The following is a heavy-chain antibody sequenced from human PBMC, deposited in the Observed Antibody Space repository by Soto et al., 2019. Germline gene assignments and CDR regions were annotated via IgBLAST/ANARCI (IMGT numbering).Heavy chain of an antibody. CDR1: GGSLTDHY. J-gene: IGHJ3*02. CDR2: VYYSGGT. V-gene: IGHV4-59*11. D-gene: IGHD2-21*01. Sequence: QVQLQESGAGLVKPSETLSLTCTVAGGSLTDHYWNWFRQSPGKGLHWIGYVYYSGGTNYNPSLKSRVTMSVDTSKNQFSPNLRSVTAADTAVYYCARGNDWKSSTFDIWGQGTMVSVSS. CDR3: ARGNDWKSSTFDI.